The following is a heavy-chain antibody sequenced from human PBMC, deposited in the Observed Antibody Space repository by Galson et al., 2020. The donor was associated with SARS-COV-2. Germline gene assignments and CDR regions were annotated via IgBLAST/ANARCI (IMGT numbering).Heavy chain of an antibody. CDR1: AGSISGFY. CDR3: ARGYTDDSGGNLAL. CDR2: IHSTGET. Sequence: ETSETLSLTCSVSAGSISGFYGSWIRQPPRKRLEWIGYIHSTGETPYRPSLKSRVTMSIDTSKNQFSLNLSSVTAADTAVYYCARGYTDDSGGNLALWGQGTLVTVSS. J-gene: IGHJ4*02. D-gene: IGHD4-17*01. V-gene: IGHV4-59*08.